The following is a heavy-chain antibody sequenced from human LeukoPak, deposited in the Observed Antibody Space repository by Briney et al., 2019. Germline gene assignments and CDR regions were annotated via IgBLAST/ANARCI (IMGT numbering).Heavy chain of an antibody. V-gene: IGHV4-59*11. CDR2: IYHSGIT. CDR1: GGSITSHF. CDR3: ARDGYSGSSLFDY. Sequence: PSETLSLTCTVSGGSITSHFWSWIRQPPGKGLEWIGYIYHSGITNYNPSLKSRVTISVDTSKNQFSLKLSSVTAADTAVYYCARDGYSGSSLFDYWGQETLVTVSS. J-gene: IGHJ4*02. D-gene: IGHD1-26*01.